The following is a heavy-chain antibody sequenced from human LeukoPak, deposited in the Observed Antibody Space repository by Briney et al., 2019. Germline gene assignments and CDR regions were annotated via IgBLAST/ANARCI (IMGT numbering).Heavy chain of an antibody. Sequence: ASVKVSCKASGYTFTSYYMHWVRQAPGQGLEWMGIINPSGGSTSYAQKFQGRVTVTRDTSTSTVYMELSSLRSEDTAVYYCARGDIVLMVYAMDNWFDPWGQGTLVTVSS. J-gene: IGHJ5*02. CDR2: INPSGGST. CDR1: GYTFTSYY. CDR3: ARGDIVLMVYAMDNWFDP. D-gene: IGHD2-8*01. V-gene: IGHV1-46*01.